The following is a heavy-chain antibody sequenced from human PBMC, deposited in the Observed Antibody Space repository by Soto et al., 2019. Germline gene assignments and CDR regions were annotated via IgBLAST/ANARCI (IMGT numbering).Heavy chain of an antibody. CDR1: GGSMNGYY. V-gene: IGHV4-4*09. CDR2: IYFSGST. D-gene: IGHD6-13*01. J-gene: IGHJ4*02. CDR3: ARSVATPGTNIDF. Sequence: SETLSLTSSVSGGSMNGYYWSRIRQTPGQGLEWLGFIYFSGSTRYNPSLMSRLTISLNKSKRQFSMSLSSVTAADTAVYYCARSVATPGTNIDFWGQGTLVTVSS.